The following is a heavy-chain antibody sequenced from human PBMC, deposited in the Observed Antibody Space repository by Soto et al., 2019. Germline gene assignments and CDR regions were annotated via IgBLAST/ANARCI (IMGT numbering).Heavy chain of an antibody. D-gene: IGHD2-21*02. J-gene: IGHJ4*02. V-gene: IGHV3-23*01. CDR3: AKDPNFIVVVTAMHFDY. Sequence: GGSLRLSCAASGFTFSSYAMNWVRQAPGKGLEWVSAISGSGGSTYYADSVKGRFTISRDNSKNTLYLQMNSLRAEDTAVYYCAKDPNFIVVVTAMHFDYWGQGTLVTVSS. CDR1: GFTFSSYA. CDR2: ISGSGGST.